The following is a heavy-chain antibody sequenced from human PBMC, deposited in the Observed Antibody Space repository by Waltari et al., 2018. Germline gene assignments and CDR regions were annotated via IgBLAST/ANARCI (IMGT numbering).Heavy chain of an antibody. CDR2: INPNSGGT. CDR1: GYTFTGYY. CDR3: ARGAANYDFWSGSFDY. V-gene: IGHV1-2*02. Sequence: QVQLVQSGAEVKKPGASVKVSCKASGYTFTGYYMHWVRQAPGQGLEWMGWINPNSGGTNYAQKFQGRVTMTRETSISTAYMELSRLRSDDTAVYYCARGAANYDFWSGSFDYWGQGTLVTVSS. J-gene: IGHJ4*02. D-gene: IGHD3-3*01.